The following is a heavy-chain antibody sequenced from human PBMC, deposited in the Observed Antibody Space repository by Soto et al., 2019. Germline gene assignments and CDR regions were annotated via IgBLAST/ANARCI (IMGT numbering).Heavy chain of an antibody. CDR3: ARARRVRDTAMVTPRYCGLGMDV. Sequence: QVQLVGSVGGVVQPGRSLRLSCAASGFTFSSYGMHWVRQAPGKGLEWVAVIWSDGSNKYYADSVKGRFTISRDNSKKTLYRQMNSLTAEDTAVYYCARARRVRDTAMVTPRYCGLGMDVWGQGTTVTVSS. J-gene: IGHJ6*02. CDR1: GFTFSSYG. CDR2: IWSDGSNK. V-gene: IGHV3-33*01. D-gene: IGHD5-18*01.